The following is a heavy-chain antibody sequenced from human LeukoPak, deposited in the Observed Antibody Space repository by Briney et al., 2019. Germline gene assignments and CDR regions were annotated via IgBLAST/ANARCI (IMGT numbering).Heavy chain of an antibody. J-gene: IGHJ4*02. D-gene: IGHD6-13*01. CDR2: INHSGST. CDR1: GGSFSGYY. CDR3: ARQGRIAAAGNFDY. V-gene: IGHV4-34*01. Sequence: SETLSLTCAVYGGSFSGYYWSWIRQPPGKGLEWIGEINHSGSTNYNPSLKSRVTISVDTSKNQFSLKLSSVTAADTAVYYCARQGRIAAAGNFDYWGQGTLVTVSS.